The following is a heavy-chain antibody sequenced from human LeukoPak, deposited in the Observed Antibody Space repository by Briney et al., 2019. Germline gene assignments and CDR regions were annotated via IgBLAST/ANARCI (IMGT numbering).Heavy chain of an antibody. Sequence: PGGSLRLSCAASGFTFDDYAMNWVRQVPGRGLEWFSGINWNGRITEYADSVKDRFNISRQNTKNSLYLYMNNLGGEDTALYFCARGSVQLWLRDTYYYMDVWGKGTTVTVSS. CDR3: ARGSVQLWLRDTYYYMDV. D-gene: IGHD5-18*01. CDR2: INWNGRIT. CDR1: GFTFDDYA. J-gene: IGHJ6*03. V-gene: IGHV3-20*04.